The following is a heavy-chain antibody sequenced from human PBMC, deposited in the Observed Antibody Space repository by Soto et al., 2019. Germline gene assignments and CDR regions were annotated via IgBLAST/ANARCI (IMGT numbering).Heavy chain of an antibody. D-gene: IGHD2-2*01. CDR3: ARGIVPAATLYYVDH. CDR1: GGSISGYY. J-gene: IGHJ4*02. Sequence: QVQLQESGPGLVKPSETLSLTCTVSGGSISGYYWSWIRQPPGKRLEWIGYIYYRGSTNYKPSLKRRVTISIDTSKNQFSPKLTSVTAADTALYFRARGIVPAATLYYVDHWDQGALVTVSA. V-gene: IGHV4-59*08. CDR2: IYYRGST.